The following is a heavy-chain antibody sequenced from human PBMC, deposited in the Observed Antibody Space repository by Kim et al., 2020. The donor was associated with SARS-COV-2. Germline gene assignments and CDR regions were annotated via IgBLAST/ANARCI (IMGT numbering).Heavy chain of an antibody. CDR3: AKESGITMVRERDGVY. V-gene: IGHV3-23*01. Sequence: GGSLRLSCAASGFTFSSYAMSWVRQAPGKGLEWVSAISGSGGSTYYADSVKGRFTISRDNSKNTLYLQMNSLRAEDTAVYYCAKESGITMVRERDGVYWGQGTLVTVSS. D-gene: IGHD3-10*01. CDR2: ISGSGGST. CDR1: GFTFSSYA. J-gene: IGHJ4*02.